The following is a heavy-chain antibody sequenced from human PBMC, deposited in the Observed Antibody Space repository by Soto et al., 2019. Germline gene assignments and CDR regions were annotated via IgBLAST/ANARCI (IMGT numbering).Heavy chain of an antibody. Sequence: SETLSLTCTVSGGSISSGDYYWSWIRQPPGKGLEWIGYIYYSGSTYYNPSLKSRVTISVDTSKNQFSLKLSSVTAADTAVYYCARGVSXKYYYDSSGYWGNWFDPWGQGTLVTVSS. J-gene: IGHJ5*02. D-gene: IGHD3-22*01. V-gene: IGHV4-30-4*01. CDR3: ARGVSXKYYYDSSGYWGNWFDP. CDR1: GGSISSGDYY. CDR2: IYYSGST.